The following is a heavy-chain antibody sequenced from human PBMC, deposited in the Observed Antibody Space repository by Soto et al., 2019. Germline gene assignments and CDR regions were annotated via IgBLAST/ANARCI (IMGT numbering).Heavy chain of an antibody. CDR1: GGSISSYY. D-gene: IGHD4-17*01. CDR2: IYYSGST. V-gene: IGHV4-59*08. CDR3: SSRDYGGFDY. J-gene: IGHJ4*02. Sequence: QVQLQESVPGLLKPSETLSLTCTVSGGSISSYYLSWIRQPPGKGLEWIGYIYYSGSTNYNPSLTSRVTISVDTSKNQFSLKLSSVTAADTAVYYCSSRDYGGFDYWGQGTLVTVSS.